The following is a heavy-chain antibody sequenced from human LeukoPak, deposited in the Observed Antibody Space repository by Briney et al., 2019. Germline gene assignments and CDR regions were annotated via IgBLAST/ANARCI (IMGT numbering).Heavy chain of an antibody. V-gene: IGHV3-23*01. D-gene: IGHD5-18*01. CDR3: AKDLGYSYGYERGFDY. J-gene: IGHJ4*02. CDR1: GFTFSSYA. CDR2: ISGSGGST. Sequence: GGSLRLSCAASGFTFSSYAMSWVRQAPGKGLEWVSAISGSGGSTYYADSVKGRFTISRDNSKNTLYLQMNSLRAEGTAVYYCAKDLGYSYGYERGFDYWGQGTLVTVSS.